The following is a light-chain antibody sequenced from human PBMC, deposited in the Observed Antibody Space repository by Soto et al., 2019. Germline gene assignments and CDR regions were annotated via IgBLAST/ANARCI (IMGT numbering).Light chain of an antibody. CDR2: DAS. CDR3: QHRNNRPFS. Sequence: DFQMTQSPSTLSASVGDRVTITCRASQNIRSRLAWFQQKPGKAPKLLIYDASSLESGVPSRFSGSGSGTDFTLTISSLEPEDFAVYYCQHRNNRPFSFGPGTKVDIK. V-gene: IGKV1-5*01. CDR1: QNIRSR. J-gene: IGKJ3*01.